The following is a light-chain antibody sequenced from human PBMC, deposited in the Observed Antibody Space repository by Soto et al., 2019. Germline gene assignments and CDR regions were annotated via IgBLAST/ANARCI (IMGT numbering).Light chain of an antibody. CDR1: QSISRY. Sequence: DIQLTQSPSSLSASVGDRVSISCRASQSISRYLNWYQWRPGKAPKLLIYTTSSVQSGVPSRFSGSGSGTDFTLTISSLQPEDFATYFCQQSSNTPYTFGRGTKVDIK. CDR3: QQSSNTPYT. V-gene: IGKV1-39*01. J-gene: IGKJ2*01. CDR2: TTS.